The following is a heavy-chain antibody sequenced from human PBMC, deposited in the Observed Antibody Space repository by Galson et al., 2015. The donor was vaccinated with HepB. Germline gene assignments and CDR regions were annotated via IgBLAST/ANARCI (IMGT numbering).Heavy chain of an antibody. CDR3: SREWGVGYCSGGSCYEPSYYYYYGMDV. CDR1: GFTFSDYY. Sequence: SLRLSCAASGFTFSDYYMSWIRQAPGKGLEWVSYISSSGSTIDYADAVKGRITIPRDNAKNSLYLEMNSLRAEDTAVYYWSREWGVGYCSGGSCYEPSYYYYYGMDVWGQGTTVTVSS. J-gene: IGHJ6*02. CDR2: ISSSGSTI. V-gene: IGHV3-11*01. D-gene: IGHD2-15*01.